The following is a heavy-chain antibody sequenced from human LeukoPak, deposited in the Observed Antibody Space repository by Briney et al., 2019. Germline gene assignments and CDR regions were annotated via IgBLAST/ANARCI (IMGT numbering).Heavy chain of an antibody. J-gene: IGHJ4*02. CDR1: GYTFTSYG. CDR2: ISAYNGNT. Sequence: GASVKVSCRASGYTFTSYGISWVRQAPGQGLEWMGWISAYNGNTNYAQKLQGRVTMTTDTSTSTAYMELRSLRSDDTAVYYCATYIAVAGNDYWGQGTPVTVSS. V-gene: IGHV1-18*01. D-gene: IGHD6-19*01. CDR3: ATYIAVAGNDY.